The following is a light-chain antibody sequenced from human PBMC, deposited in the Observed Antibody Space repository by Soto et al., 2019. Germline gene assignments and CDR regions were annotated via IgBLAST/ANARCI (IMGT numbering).Light chain of an antibody. J-gene: IGKJ1*01. CDR3: QQYNSYSWT. V-gene: IGKV1-5*01. CDR2: DAS. CDR1: QSISSW. Sequence: DIQMTQSPSTLSASVGDRVTITCRASQSISSWLAWYQQKPGKAPKLLNYDASSLESGVPSRFSGSGSGTEFTLTISSLQPDDFATYYCQQYNSYSWTFGQGTKVDI.